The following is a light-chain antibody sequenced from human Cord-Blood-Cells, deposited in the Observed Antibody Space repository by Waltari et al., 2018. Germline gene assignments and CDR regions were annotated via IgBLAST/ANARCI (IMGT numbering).Light chain of an antibody. CDR3: QQYGSSPPWT. CDR1: QSVSSSY. V-gene: IGKV3-20*01. Sequence: EIVLTLSPGTLPLSPGERATLSCRASQSVSSSYLAWYQQKPGQAPRLLIYGASSRATGIPDRFSGSGSGTDFTLTISRLEPEDFAVYYCQQYGSSPPWTFGQGTKVEIK. CDR2: GAS. J-gene: IGKJ1*01.